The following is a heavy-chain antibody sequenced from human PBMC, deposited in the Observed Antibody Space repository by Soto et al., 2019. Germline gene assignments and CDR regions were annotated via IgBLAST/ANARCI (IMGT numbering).Heavy chain of an antibody. CDR3: ARDLHSGDYAYYYGMDV. D-gene: IGHD1-26*01. J-gene: IGHJ6*02. V-gene: IGHV3-30-3*01. CDR2: ISYDGSNK. Sequence: QVQLVESGGGVVQPGRSLRLSCAASEFSFRTYAVHWVRQAPGKGLEWLAVISYDGSNKYHADSVKGRFTISRDNSRNTLYLQMNSLRVEDTAVYYCARDLHSGDYAYYYGMDVWGQGTTVTVSS. CDR1: EFSFRTYA.